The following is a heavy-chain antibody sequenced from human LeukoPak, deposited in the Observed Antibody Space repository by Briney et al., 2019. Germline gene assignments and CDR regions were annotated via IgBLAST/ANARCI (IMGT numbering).Heavy chain of an antibody. Sequence: GGSLRLSCAASGFTFSSYGMHWVRQAPGKGLEWVAVISYDGSNKYYADSVKGRFTISRDNSKNTLYLQMNSLRAEDTAVYYCAKPHFAKPVVVVAAAHYGMDAWGQGTTVTVSS. V-gene: IGHV3-30*18. D-gene: IGHD2-15*01. J-gene: IGHJ6*02. CDR3: AKPHFAKPVVVVAAAHYGMDA. CDR1: GFTFSSYG. CDR2: ISYDGSNK.